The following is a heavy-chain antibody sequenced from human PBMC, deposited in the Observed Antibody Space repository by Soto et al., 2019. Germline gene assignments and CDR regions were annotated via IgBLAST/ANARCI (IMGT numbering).Heavy chain of an antibody. Sequence: EVQLVESGGGLVKPGGSLRLSCAASGFIFSSYSMNWVRQAPGKGLEWVSSISPRSDYIYFADSMMGRFTISRDNAQNSLYLHMNNLRAEDTAVYHCARVSGTLERYSDLDYWGQGTLVTVSS. CDR3: ARVSGTLERYSDLDY. CDR1: GFIFSSYS. D-gene: IGHD3-10*01. V-gene: IGHV3-21*06. J-gene: IGHJ4*02. CDR2: ISPRSDYI.